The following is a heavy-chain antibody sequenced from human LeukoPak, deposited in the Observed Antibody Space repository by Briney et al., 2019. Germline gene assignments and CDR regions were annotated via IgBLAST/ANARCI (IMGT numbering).Heavy chain of an antibody. D-gene: IGHD2/OR15-2a*01. Sequence: GGSLRLSCAASGNYWMHWVRQVPGKGLVWVSHINSDGSWTSYADSVKGRFTISKDNAKNTVYLQMNNLRAEDTAVYYCVSFYEAYWGRGTLVTVSS. CDR2: INSDGSWT. J-gene: IGHJ4*02. CDR3: VSFYEAY. CDR1: GNYW. V-gene: IGHV3-74*01.